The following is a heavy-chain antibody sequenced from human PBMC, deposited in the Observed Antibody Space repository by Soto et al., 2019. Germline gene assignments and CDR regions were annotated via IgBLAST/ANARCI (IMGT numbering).Heavy chain of an antibody. CDR1: GYSFTIYW. CDR3: ARLDDYRSFLGDY. CDR2: IDPSGSYT. J-gene: IGHJ4*02. Sequence: PGESLKISCKGSGYSFTIYWISWVRQMPGKGLEWMGRIDPSGSYTNYSPSFQGHVTISADKSISTAYLQWSSLKASDTAMYYCARLDDYRSFLGDYWCQGTLVTVSS. V-gene: IGHV5-10-1*01. D-gene: IGHD4-4*01.